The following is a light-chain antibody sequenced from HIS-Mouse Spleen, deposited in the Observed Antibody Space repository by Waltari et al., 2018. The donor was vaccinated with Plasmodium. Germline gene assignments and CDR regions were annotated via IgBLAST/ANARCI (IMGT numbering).Light chain of an antibody. CDR1: SSDVGSYNL. CDR2: EGS. V-gene: IGLV2-23*01. CDR3: CSYAGSRMV. Sequence: QSALTQPASVSGSPGQSITISCTGTSSDVGSYNLVSWYQQHPGKAPKLMIYEGSKRPSGVSNGFSGSKAGNTASLTISGLQAEDEADYYCCSYAGSRMVFGGGTKLTVL. J-gene: IGLJ2*01.